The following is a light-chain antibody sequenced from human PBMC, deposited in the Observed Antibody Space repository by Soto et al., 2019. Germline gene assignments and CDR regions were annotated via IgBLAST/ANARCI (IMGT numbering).Light chain of an antibody. V-gene: IGLV2-8*01. Sequence: QSALTQPPSAAGSPGQSVTISCTGTSSDVGGYNSVSWYQQHPGKAPKLMIYEVSKRPSGVPDRFSGSKSGTTASLTVSGLQDEDEADYCCSAGAGIKRVFGTGTKVTVL. CDR3: SAGAGIKRV. J-gene: IGLJ1*01. CDR2: EVS. CDR1: SSDVGGYNS.